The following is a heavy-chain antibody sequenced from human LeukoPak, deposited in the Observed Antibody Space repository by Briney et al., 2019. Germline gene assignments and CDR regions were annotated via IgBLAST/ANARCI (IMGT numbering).Heavy chain of an antibody. CDR1: GYTFTGYY. D-gene: IGHD6-13*01. V-gene: IGHV1-2*05. CDR2: ISPNSGVP. Sequence: ASVKVPCKASGYTFTGYYIHWVRQAPGQGLEWLGRISPNSGVPNYAQKFQGRVTMTRDTSVNTVYTELSGLKSDDTGAYYCAREVGYSTSWYGRFDPWGQGTVVTVSS. CDR3: AREVGYSTSWYGRFDP. J-gene: IGHJ5*02.